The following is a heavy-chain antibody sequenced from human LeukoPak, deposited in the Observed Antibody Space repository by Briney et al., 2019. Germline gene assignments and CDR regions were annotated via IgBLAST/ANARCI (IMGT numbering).Heavy chain of an antibody. CDR3: ARESHITREDY. V-gene: IGHV1-18*01. Sequence: GASVKVSCKASGYTFTSYGISWVRQAPGRGLEWMGWISASNGDTDYPQNLQGRVTMTTDTYTSTAYMELRSLTSDDTAIYYCARESHITREDYWGQGTLVTVSS. D-gene: IGHD1-14*01. CDR1: GYTFTSYG. J-gene: IGHJ4*02. CDR2: ISASNGDT.